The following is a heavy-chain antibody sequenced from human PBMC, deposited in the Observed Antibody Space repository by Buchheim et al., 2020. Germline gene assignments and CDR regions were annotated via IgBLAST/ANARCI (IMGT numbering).Heavy chain of an antibody. CDR2: IYSTGYS. CDR3: ARDSGMAGRRGFDY. V-gene: IGHV4-4*07. CDR1: GGFITNYY. J-gene: IGHJ4*02. D-gene: IGHD6-13*01. Sequence: QVQLQESGPGLVKPSETLSLTCTVSGGFITNYYWSWVRQPAGGGLEWIGRIYSTGYSTYSPSLKSRVTMAVDPSNNEVSLTLTSVSAADAAVYYCARDSGMAGRRGFDYWGQGIL.